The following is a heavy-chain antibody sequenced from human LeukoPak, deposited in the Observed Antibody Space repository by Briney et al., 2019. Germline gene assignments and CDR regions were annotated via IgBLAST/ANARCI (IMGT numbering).Heavy chain of an antibody. CDR2: ISAYNGNT. CDR3: ARPQAVAGPFDY. Sequence: GASVKVSCQASGYTFTSYGISWLRQAPGQGLEWMGWISAYNGNTNYAQKLQGRVTMTTDTSTSTAYMELRSLRSDDTAVYYCARPQAVAGPFDYWGQGTLVTVSS. V-gene: IGHV1-18*01. CDR1: GYTFTSYG. D-gene: IGHD6-19*01. J-gene: IGHJ4*02.